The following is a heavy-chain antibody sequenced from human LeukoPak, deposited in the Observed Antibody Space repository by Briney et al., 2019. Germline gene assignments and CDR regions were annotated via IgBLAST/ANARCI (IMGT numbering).Heavy chain of an antibody. V-gene: IGHV3-23*01. J-gene: IGHJ4*02. CDR3: ANGIASSGGHFDY. CDR2: ISGSGGNT. Sequence: PGGSLRLSCAASGFTFSSYAMSWVRQAPGKGLEWVSAISGSGGNTYYADSVKGRFAISRDNSKNTLYLQMSSLRAEDTAVYYCANGIASSGGHFDYWGQGTLVTVSS. CDR1: GFTFSSYA. D-gene: IGHD6-19*01.